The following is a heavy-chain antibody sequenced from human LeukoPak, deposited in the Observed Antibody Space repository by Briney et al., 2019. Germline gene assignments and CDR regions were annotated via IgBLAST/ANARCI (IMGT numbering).Heavy chain of an antibody. CDR3: ARSRDTMVRGVKVYYYYYGMDV. D-gene: IGHD3-10*01. CDR2: IKQDGSEK. J-gene: IGHJ6*02. CDR1: GFTFSSYA. V-gene: IGHV3-7*01. Sequence: QPGGSLRLSCAAAGFTFSSYAMSWVRQAPGKGLEWVANIKQDGSEKYYVDSVKGRFTISRDNAKNSLYLQMNSLRAEDTAVYYCARSRDTMVRGVKVYYYYYGMDVWGQGTTVTVSS.